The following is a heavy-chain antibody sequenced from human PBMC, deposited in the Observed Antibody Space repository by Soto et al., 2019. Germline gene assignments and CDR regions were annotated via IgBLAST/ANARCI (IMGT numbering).Heavy chain of an antibody. CDR1: GFTFSSYW. Sequence: GGSLRLSCAASGFTFSSYWMSWVRQAPGKGLEWVANIKQDGSEKYYVDSVKGRFTISGDNAKNSLYLQMNSLRAEDTAVYYCARDFYSIFGIFDYWGQGTLVTVSS. D-gene: IGHD3-3*01. V-gene: IGHV3-7*01. CDR2: IKQDGSEK. J-gene: IGHJ4*02. CDR3: ARDFYSIFGIFDY.